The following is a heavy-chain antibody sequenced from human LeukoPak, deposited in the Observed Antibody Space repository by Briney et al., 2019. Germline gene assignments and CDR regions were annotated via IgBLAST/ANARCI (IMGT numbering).Heavy chain of an antibody. CDR3: ATLLVVGATTTFDY. CDR2: INPNSGGT. V-gene: IGHV1-2*02. J-gene: IGHJ4*02. D-gene: IGHD1-26*01. CDR1: GYTFTGYY. Sequence: GASVKVSCKASGYTFTGYYMHWVRQAPGQGLEWMGWINPNSGGTNYAQKFQGRVTMTRDTSISTAYMELSRLRSDDTAVYYCATLLVVGATTTFDYWGQGTLVTVSS.